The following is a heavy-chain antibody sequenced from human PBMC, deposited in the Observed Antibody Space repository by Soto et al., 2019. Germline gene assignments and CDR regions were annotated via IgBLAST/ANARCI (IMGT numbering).Heavy chain of an antibody. CDR1: GFTFGDYA. CDR2: IRSKAYGGTT. Sequence: GGSLRLSCTASGFTFGDYAMSWVRQAPGKGLEWVGFIRSKAYGGTTEYAASVKGRFTISRDDSKSIAYLQMNSLKTEDTAVYYCTRVTVDFWSGSHFIDYWGQGTLVTVSS. J-gene: IGHJ4*02. D-gene: IGHD3-3*01. V-gene: IGHV3-49*04. CDR3: TRVTVDFWSGSHFIDY.